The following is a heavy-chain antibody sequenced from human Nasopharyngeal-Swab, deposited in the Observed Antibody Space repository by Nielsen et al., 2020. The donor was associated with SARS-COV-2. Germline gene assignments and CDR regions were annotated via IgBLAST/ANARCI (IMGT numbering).Heavy chain of an antibody. V-gene: IGHV1-69*04. CDR2: IIPILGIA. D-gene: IGHD1-26*01. J-gene: IGHJ4*02. Sequence: SAKVSCKASGGTFSSYAISWGRQAPGQGLEWRGRIIPILGIANYAQKFQGRVTITADKSTGTAYMELSSLRSEDTAVYYCAWEEPALVGATFDYWGQGTLVTVSS. CDR1: GGTFSSYA. CDR3: AWEEPALVGATFDY.